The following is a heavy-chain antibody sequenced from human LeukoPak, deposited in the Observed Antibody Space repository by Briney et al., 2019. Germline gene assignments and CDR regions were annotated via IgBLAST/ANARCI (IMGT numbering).Heavy chain of an antibody. V-gene: IGHV4-59*01. J-gene: IGHJ4*02. D-gene: IGHD4-17*01. CDR2: IYYSGST. CDR3: ARDHTGLDY. Sequence: PSETLSLTRTVSGDSISPYYWSWIRHPPGKGLEWIGYIYYSGSTNYNPSLKSRVTISVDTSKNQFSLKLSSVTAADTAVYYCARDHTGLDYWGQGTLVTVSS. CDR1: GDSISPYY.